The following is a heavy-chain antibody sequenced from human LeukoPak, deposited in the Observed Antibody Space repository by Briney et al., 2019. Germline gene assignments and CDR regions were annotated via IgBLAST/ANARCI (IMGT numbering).Heavy chain of an antibody. V-gene: IGHV4-4*02. CDR1: GGSITNTNY. CDR2: VSLQGST. Sequence: SETLSLTCGVSGGSITNTNYWTWVRQPPGKGLEWIGEVSLQGSTNYNPSLMGRVAIAVDTSENHISLQLTSVTAADTAVYYCAREGGPYRPLDYSGQGTLVTVSS. J-gene: IGHJ4*02. CDR3: AREGGPYRPLDY.